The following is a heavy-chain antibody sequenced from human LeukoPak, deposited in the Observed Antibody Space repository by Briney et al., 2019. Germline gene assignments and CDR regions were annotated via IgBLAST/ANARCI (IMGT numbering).Heavy chain of an antibody. CDR3: ARDPTPTYSNYRADAFDI. CDR1: RFTFSSYA. Sequence: GGSLRLSCAASRFTFSSYAMSWVRQAPGKGLEWVSVISATDGSAYYADSVKGRFTISRDNSKNALYLQMNSLRAEDTAVYYCARDPTPTYSNYRADAFDIWGQGTMVTVSS. J-gene: IGHJ3*02. CDR2: ISATDGSA. V-gene: IGHV3-23*01. D-gene: IGHD4-11*01.